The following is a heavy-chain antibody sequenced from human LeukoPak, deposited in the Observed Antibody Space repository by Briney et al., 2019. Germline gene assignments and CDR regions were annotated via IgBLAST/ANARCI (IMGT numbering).Heavy chain of an antibody. CDR3: VKDGSGSYYTYYFDY. Sequence: GGSLRLSCTASGFNLGAYAMSWVRQAPGKGLEYVSAISSNGGSTYYADSVKGRFTISRDNSKNTLYLQMSSLRAEDTAVYYCVKDGSGSYYTYYFDYWGQGTLVTVSS. V-gene: IGHV3-64D*06. J-gene: IGHJ4*02. CDR2: ISSNGGST. D-gene: IGHD3-10*01. CDR1: GFNLGAYA.